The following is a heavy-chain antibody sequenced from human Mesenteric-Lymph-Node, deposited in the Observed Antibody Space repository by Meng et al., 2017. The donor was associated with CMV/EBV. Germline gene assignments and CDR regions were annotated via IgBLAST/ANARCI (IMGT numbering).Heavy chain of an antibody. V-gene: IGHV3-21*01. J-gene: IGHJ4*02. Sequence: GGSLRLSCAASGFSLSAFNLNWVRQAPGKGLEWVSSISISSNLIYYAESVRGRFTVSRDNAKNALYLQMNSLRVEDTAVYYCATYTSGSYGYWGQGTLVTVSS. CDR2: ISISSNLI. CDR1: GFSLSAFN. CDR3: ATYTSGSYGY. D-gene: IGHD3-10*01.